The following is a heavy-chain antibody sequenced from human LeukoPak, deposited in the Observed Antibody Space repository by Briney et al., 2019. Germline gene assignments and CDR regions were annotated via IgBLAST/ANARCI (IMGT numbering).Heavy chain of an antibody. Sequence: ASVKVSCKASGGTFSSYAISWVRQAPGQGLEWMGRIIPILGIANYAQKFQGRVTITADKSTSTAYMELSSLRSEDTAVYYCASEPHPEDSSGAGDYWGQGTLVTVSS. CDR2: IIPILGIA. CDR1: GGTFSSYA. J-gene: IGHJ4*02. CDR3: ASEPHPEDSSGAGDY. V-gene: IGHV1-69*04. D-gene: IGHD3-22*01.